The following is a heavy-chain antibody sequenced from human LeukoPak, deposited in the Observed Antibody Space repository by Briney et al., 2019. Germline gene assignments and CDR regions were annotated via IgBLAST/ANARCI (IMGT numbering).Heavy chain of an antibody. CDR2: INAGNGNT. Sequence: SVKVSYKACGYTFNSYSMHWVRQAPGQRLEGMGWINAGNGNTKYSQKFQGRVTITRDTSASTAYMELSSLRSEDTAVYYCAREKIITGLDPWGQGTLVTVSS. CDR1: GYTFNSYS. V-gene: IGHV1-3*01. D-gene: IGHD3-22*01. CDR3: AREKIITGLDP. J-gene: IGHJ5*02.